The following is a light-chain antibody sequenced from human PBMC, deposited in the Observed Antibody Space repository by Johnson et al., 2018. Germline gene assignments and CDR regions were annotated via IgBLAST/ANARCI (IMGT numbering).Light chain of an antibody. CDR1: SSNIGNNY. V-gene: IGLV1-51*02. CDR3: GTGERSLRSGNV. J-gene: IGLJ1*01. CDR2: ENN. Sequence: QSVLTQPPSVSAAPGQKVTISCSGSSSNIGNNYVSWYQQLPGTAPKLLIYENNKRPSGIPDRFSGSKSGTSATLGITGLQTGDEADYYCGTGERSLRSGNVFGTVTKVTVL.